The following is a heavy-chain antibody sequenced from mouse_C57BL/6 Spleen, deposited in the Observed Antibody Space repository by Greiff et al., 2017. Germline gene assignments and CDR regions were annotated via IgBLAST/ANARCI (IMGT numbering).Heavy chain of an antibody. CDR3: AREGYYGSSYRYFDY. CDR1: GYTFTSYW. CDR2: IHPNSGST. D-gene: IGHD1-1*01. V-gene: IGHV1-64*01. J-gene: IGHJ2*01. Sequence: VQLQQPGAELVKPGASVKLSCKASGYTFTSYWMHWVKQRPGQGLEWIGMIHPNSGSTNYNEKFKSKATLTVDKSSSTAYMQLSSLTSEDSAVYYCAREGYYGSSYRYFDYWGQGTTLTVSS.